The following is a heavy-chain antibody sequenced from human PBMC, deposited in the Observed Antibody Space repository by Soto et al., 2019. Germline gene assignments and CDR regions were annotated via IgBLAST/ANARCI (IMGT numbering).Heavy chain of an antibody. CDR3: ASITMVRGVNYGMDV. CDR1: GGSISSYY. J-gene: IGHJ6*02. CDR2: IYYSGST. V-gene: IGHV4-59*01. D-gene: IGHD3-10*01. Sequence: PSETLSLTCTVSGGSISSYYWSWIRQPPGKGLEWIGYIYYSGSTNYNPSLKSRVTISVDTSKNQFSLKLSSVTAADTAVYYCASITMVRGVNYGMDVWGQGTTVTVS.